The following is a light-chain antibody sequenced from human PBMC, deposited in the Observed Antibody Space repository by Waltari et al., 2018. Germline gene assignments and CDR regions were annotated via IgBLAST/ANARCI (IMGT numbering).Light chain of an antibody. CDR3: QSYDGSLSASI. V-gene: IGLV1-40*01. CDR2: RYN. J-gene: IGLJ2*01. Sequence: QSVPTPPPSLSGAPVQRVTISCTASSPHIRSGYAVHRDQQPPGTAPKLLISRYNNRPSGVPDRFSGSKSGTSASLAIAGLQAEDEADYYCQSYDGSLSASIFGGGTKLTVL. CDR1: SPHIRSGYA.